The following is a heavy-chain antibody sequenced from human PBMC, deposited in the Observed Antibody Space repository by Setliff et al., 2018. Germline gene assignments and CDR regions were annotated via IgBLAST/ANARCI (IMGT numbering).Heavy chain of an antibody. J-gene: IGHJ4*02. CDR1: GGSFTNYY. V-gene: IGHV4-34*01. D-gene: IGHD3-3*01. CDR2: INHSGST. Sequence: PSETLSLTCTVYGGSFTNYYWGWVRQSPGKGLEWIGEINHSGSTNYNPSLKSRLTISVDASTNRFSLKLYSVTAADTAVYYCRYWSGYYNNDYWGQGTLVTVS. CDR3: RYWSGYYNNDY.